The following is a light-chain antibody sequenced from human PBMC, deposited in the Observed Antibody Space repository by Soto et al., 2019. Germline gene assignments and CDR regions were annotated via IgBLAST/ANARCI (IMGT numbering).Light chain of an antibody. CDR3: QQYGSSPET. J-gene: IGKJ1*01. CDR1: QRVSSSY. CDR2: GAS. Sequence: EIVLTQSPGTLSLSPEERATLSCRASQRVSSSYLSWYQQKPGQAPRLLIYGASSRATGIPDRSSGSGSGTDFTLTISRLEPEDFAVYYWQQYGSSPETFGQGNKVEIK. V-gene: IGKV3-20*01.